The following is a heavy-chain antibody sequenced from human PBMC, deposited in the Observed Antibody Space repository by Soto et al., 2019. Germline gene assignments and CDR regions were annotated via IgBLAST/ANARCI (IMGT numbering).Heavy chain of an antibody. J-gene: IGHJ5*02. CDR2: IIPILGIA. CDR1: GGTFSSYT. D-gene: IGHD2-15*01. Sequence: ASVKVSCKASGGTFSSYTISWVRQAPGQGLEWMGRIIPILGIANYAQKFQGRVTITADKSTSTAYMELSSLRSEDTAVYYCARDMQDSSWFDPWGQGTLVTVSS. V-gene: IGHV1-69*04. CDR3: ARDMQDSSWFDP.